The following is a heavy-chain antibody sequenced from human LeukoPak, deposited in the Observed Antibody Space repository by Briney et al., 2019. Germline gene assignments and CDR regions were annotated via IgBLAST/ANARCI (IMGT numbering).Heavy chain of an antibody. CDR3: ARGGIVATIEEYYFDY. V-gene: IGHV1-46*01. CDR2: INPSGGST. D-gene: IGHD5-12*01. Sequence: ASVKVSCKASGYTFTSYYTHWVRQAPGQGLEWMGIINPSGGSTSYAQKFQGRVTITADESTSTAYMELSSLRSEDTAVYYCARGGIVATIEEYYFDYWGQGTLVTVSS. CDR1: GYTFTSYY. J-gene: IGHJ4*02.